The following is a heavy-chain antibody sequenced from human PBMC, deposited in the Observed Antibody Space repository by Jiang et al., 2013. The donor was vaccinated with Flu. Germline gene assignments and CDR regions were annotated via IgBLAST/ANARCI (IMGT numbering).Heavy chain of an antibody. Sequence: QTLSLTCAISGDSVSSNSVAWNWIRQSPSRGLEWLGRTYYRSQWYSEYAVSVKSRITINSDTSKNQFSLQLNSVTPEDTAVYYCARIRSAGYSSSKGALDAFDIWGQGTLVTVSS. V-gene: IGHV6-1*01. D-gene: IGHD6-19*01. CDR3: ARIRSAGYSSSKGALDAFDI. CDR1: GDSVSSNSVA. J-gene: IGHJ3*02. CDR2: TYYRSQWYS.